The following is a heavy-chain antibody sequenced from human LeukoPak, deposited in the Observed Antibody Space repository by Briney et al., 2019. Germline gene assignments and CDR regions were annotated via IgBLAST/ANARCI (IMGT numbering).Heavy chain of an antibody. J-gene: IGHJ6*03. D-gene: IGHD2-2*01. CDR3: ARHVTQYQLLYYYYYYMDV. CDR2: IYYSGST. Sequence: SETLSLTCTVSGGSISSSSYYWGWIRQPPGKGLEWIGSIYYSGSTYYNPSLKSRVTISVDTSKNQFSLKLSSVTAADTAVYYCARHVTQYQLLYYYYYYMDVWGKGTTVTVSS. V-gene: IGHV4-39*01. CDR1: GGSISSSSYY.